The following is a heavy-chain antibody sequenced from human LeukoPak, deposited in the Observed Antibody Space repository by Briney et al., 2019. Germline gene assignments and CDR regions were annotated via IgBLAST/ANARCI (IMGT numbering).Heavy chain of an antibody. CDR1: GFTFSSYA. CDR2: ISYDGSNK. CDR3: VKDRDFWSGLDV. D-gene: IGHD3-3*01. Sequence: GGSLRLSCTASGFTFSSYAMHWVRQAPGRGLEWVAVISYDGSNKYYADSVKGRFTISRDNAKNSLYLQMNSLKLEDTALYYCVKDRDFWSGLDVWGQGTMVTVS. J-gene: IGHJ6*02. V-gene: IGHV3-30-3*01.